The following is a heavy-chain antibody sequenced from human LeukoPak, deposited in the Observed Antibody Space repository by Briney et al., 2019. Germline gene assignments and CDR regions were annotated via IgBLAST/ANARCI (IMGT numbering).Heavy chain of an antibody. D-gene: IGHD3-22*01. Sequence: ASVKVSCKASGYTFTGYYMHWVRQAPGQGLEWMGWINPNSGGTNYAQEFQGRDTMTRDTSISTAYMELSRLRSDDTAVYYCARADFITMTLFDIWGQGTMVTVSS. V-gene: IGHV1-2*02. J-gene: IGHJ3*02. CDR3: ARADFITMTLFDI. CDR1: GYTFTGYY. CDR2: INPNSGGT.